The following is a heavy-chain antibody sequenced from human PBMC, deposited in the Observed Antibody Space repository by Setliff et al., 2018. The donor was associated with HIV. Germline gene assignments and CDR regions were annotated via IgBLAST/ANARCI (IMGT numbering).Heavy chain of an antibody. J-gene: IGHJ4*02. D-gene: IGHD2-15*01. Sequence: GGSLRRSCTASGFTFSDYYMSWIRQSPGKGLEWISYISSSGTTIYYADSVKGRFTISRDNAKNSLYLEMNSLRAEETAVYYCARDLRSSHGSPNYFDYWGRGALVTVSS. V-gene: IGHV3-11*04. CDR2: ISSSGTTI. CDR3: ARDLRSSHGSPNYFDY. CDR1: GFTFSDYY.